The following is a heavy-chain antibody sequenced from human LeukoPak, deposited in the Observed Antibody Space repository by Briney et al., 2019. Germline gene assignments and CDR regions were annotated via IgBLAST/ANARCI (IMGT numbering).Heavy chain of an antibody. Sequence: GGSLRLSCAASGFTFSSYSMNWVRQAPGKGLEWGLAISGSGGSTYYADSVKGRFTISRDNFKNTLYLQMNSLRAEDKAVYYCAKYTTSYYYGMDVWGQGTTVTVSS. D-gene: IGHD1-26*01. J-gene: IGHJ6*02. CDR2: ISGSGGST. V-gene: IGHV3-23*01. CDR3: AKYTTSYYYGMDV. CDR1: GFTFSSYS.